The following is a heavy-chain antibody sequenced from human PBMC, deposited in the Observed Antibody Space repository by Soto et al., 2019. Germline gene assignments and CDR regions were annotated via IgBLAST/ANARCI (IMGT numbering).Heavy chain of an antibody. CDR3: ARGESRGQYSSLYYFDY. Sequence: QVQLQQWGAGLLKPSETLSLTCAVYGGSFSGYYWSWLRQPPGTGLEWIGENNHSGSTNYNPSLKSRVTISADTSKDQFSLKLSSVTPADTAVYYCARGESRGQYSSLYYFDYWGQGTLVTVSS. J-gene: IGHJ4*02. D-gene: IGHD6-6*01. V-gene: IGHV4-34*01. CDR2: NNHSGST. CDR1: GGSFSGYY.